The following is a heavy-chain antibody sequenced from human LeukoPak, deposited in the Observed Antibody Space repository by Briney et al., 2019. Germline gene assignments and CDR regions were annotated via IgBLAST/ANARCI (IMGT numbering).Heavy chain of an antibody. D-gene: IGHD5-24*01. Sequence: PGGSLRLSCAASGFTFSNNEMNWVRQAPGKGLEWVSSISTSSSYIYYADSVKGRFTISRDNAKNSLYVQMDSLRAEDTAVYYCARDRWLQSQRYFDYWGQGILVTVSS. CDR2: ISTSSSYI. J-gene: IGHJ4*02. V-gene: IGHV3-21*01. CDR3: ARDRWLQSQRYFDY. CDR1: GFTFSNNE.